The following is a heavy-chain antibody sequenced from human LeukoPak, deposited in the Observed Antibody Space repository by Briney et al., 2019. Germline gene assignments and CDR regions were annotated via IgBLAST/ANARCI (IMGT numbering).Heavy chain of an antibody. CDR2: IYYSGST. Sequence: SETLSLTCTVSGGSISSGGYYWSWVCQHPGKGLEWIGYIYYSGSTYYNPSLKSRVTISVDTSKNQFSLKLSSVTAADTAVYYCASRYSHTEYWGQGTLVTVSS. D-gene: IGHD1-1*01. CDR1: GGSISSGGYY. J-gene: IGHJ4*02. CDR3: ASRYSHTEY. V-gene: IGHV4-31*03.